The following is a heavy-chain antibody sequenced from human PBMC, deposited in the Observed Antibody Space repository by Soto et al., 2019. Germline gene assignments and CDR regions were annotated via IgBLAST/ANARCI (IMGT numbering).Heavy chain of an antibody. D-gene: IGHD2-8*01. V-gene: IGHV4-31*03. CDR1: GGSISSGGYY. CDR3: ARGGVPSNWFDP. CDR2: IYYSGST. J-gene: IGHJ5*02. Sequence: SEILSLTCTVSGGSISSGGYYWSWIRQHPGKGLEWIGYIYYSGSTSYYPSLKSRVTISVDTSKNQFSLKLSSVTAADTAVYYCARGGVPSNWFDPWGQGTLVTVSS.